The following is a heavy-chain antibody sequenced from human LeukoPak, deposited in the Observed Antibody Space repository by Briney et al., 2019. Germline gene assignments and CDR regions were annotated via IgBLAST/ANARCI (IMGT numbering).Heavy chain of an antibody. J-gene: IGHJ3*02. CDR1: GFTFSSYG. CDR2: ISGSGGST. D-gene: IGHD2-2*01. Sequence: GGSLRLSCAASGFTFSSYGMSWVRQAPGKGLEWVSAISGSGGSTYYADSVKGRFTISRDNSKNTLYLQMNSLRAEDTAVYYCAKGFEIYCSSTSCYYDAFDIWGQGTMVTVSS. CDR3: AKGFEIYCSSTSCYYDAFDI. V-gene: IGHV3-23*01.